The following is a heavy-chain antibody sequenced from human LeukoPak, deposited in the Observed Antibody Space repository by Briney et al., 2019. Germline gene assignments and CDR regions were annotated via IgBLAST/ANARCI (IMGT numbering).Heavy chain of an antibody. CDR3: ARGTYYYYYGMDV. D-gene: IGHD2-2*01. J-gene: IGHJ6*02. CDR1: GFTFSSYG. CDR2: IWYDGSNK. Sequence: GGSLRLSCAASGFTFSSYGMHWVRQAPGKGLEWVAVIWYDGSNKYYADSVKGRFTISRDNSKNTLYLQMNSLRAEDTAVYYCARGTYYYYYGMDVWGQGTTVTVSS. V-gene: IGHV3-33*01.